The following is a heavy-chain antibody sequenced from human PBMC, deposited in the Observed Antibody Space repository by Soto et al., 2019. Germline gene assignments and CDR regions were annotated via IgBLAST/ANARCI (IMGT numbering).Heavy chain of an antibody. CDR1: EFIFSNYP. Sequence: GGPLRLSCTASEFIFSNYPMSWVRQAPGKGLEWASTISDAGDTTTYADSVEGRFTISRDNSRNTLFLQMSSLRADDTAVYYCAADIGVRVAGMDIWGQGTTVTVSS. CDR2: ISDAGDTT. V-gene: IGHV3-23*01. D-gene: IGHD2-15*01. J-gene: IGHJ6*02. CDR3: AADIGVRVAGMDI.